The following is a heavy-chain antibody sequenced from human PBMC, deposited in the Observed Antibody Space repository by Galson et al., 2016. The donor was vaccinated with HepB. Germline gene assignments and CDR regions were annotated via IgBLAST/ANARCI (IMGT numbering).Heavy chain of an antibody. CDR3: AGEKTVAVPAALDY. CDR2: IWYDGSNK. Sequence: SLRLSCAASGFTFSSYGMHWVLQAPGKGLEWVAVIWYDGSNKYYADSVKGRFTISRDNSKNTLYLQMNSLRAEDTAVYYCAGEKTVAVPAALDYWGQGTLVTVSS. J-gene: IGHJ4*02. CDR1: GFTFSSYG. D-gene: IGHD2-2*01. V-gene: IGHV3-33*01.